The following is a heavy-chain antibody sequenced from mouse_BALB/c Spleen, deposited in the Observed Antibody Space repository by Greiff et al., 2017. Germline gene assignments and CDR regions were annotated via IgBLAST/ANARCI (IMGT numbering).Heavy chain of an antibody. CDR1: GFSLSRYS. CDR3: ARKYDYDGSWFAY. Sequence: VQRVESGPGLVAPSQSLSITCTVSGFSLSRYSVHWVRQPPGKGLEWLGMIWGGGSTDYNSALKSRLSISKDNSKSQVFLKMNSLQTDDTAMYYCARKYDYDGSWFAYWGQGTLVTVSA. J-gene: IGHJ3*01. D-gene: IGHD2-4*01. V-gene: IGHV2-6-4*01. CDR2: IWGGGST.